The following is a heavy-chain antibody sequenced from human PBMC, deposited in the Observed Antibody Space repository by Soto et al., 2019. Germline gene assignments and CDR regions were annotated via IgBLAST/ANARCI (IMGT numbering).Heavy chain of an antibody. CDR1: GFSFSSYW. V-gene: IGHV3-15*07. CDR3: TTDLPTLIPQVDS. J-gene: IGHJ4*02. D-gene: IGHD4-4*01. Sequence: GGSLRLSCVGSGFSFSSYWVHWVRQPPGKGLEWVSRINDGGTKDYAAPVKDRFTISKDDSKNTLYLQMNSLKTEDTGVYFCTTDLPTLIPQVDSWGQGTLVTVSS. CDR2: INDGGTK.